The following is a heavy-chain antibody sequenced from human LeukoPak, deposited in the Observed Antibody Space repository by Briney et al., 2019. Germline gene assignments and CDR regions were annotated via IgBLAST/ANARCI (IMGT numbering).Heavy chain of an antibody. CDR2: ISAYNGNT. CDR1: GYNLHIHG. Sequence: ASVKVSCKTSGYNLHIHGITWVRQAPGQGLEWMGWISAYNGNTNYAQKLQGRVTMTTDTSTSTAYMELRSLRSEDTAVYYCARVVASKNNWFDPWGQGTLVIVSS. D-gene: IGHD5-12*01. CDR3: ARVVASKNNWFDP. J-gene: IGHJ5*02. V-gene: IGHV1-18*01.